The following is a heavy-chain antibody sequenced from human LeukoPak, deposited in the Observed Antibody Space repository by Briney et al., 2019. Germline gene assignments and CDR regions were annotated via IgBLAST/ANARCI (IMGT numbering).Heavy chain of an antibody. CDR3: ATAVI. CDR2: VSKSGGTM. J-gene: IGHJ3*02. V-gene: IGHV3-48*03. Sequence: GGSLRLSCEASGFTFSSYEMNWFRQAPGKGLEWVSYVSKSGGTMKNADSVKGRFTVSRDNAKNSLYLQMNSLAAEGAGVYNGATAVIRGRGTMVTVSS. CDR1: GFTFSSYE.